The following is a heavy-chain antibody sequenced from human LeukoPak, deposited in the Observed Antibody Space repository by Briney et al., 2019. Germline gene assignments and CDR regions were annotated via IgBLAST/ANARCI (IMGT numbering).Heavy chain of an antibody. CDR3: ARYDFWSMYGMDV. J-gene: IGHJ6*02. CDR2: INHSGST. V-gene: IGHV4-34*01. CDR1: GVSFSGYY. D-gene: IGHD3-3*01. Sequence: SETLSLTCAVYGVSFSGYYWSWIRQPPGKGLEWIGEINHSGSTNYNPSLKSRVTISVDTSKNQFSLKLSSVTAADTAVYYCARYDFWSMYGMDVWGQGTTVTVSS.